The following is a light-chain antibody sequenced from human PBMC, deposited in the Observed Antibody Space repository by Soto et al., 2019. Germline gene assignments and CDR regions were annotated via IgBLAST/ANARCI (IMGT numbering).Light chain of an antibody. J-gene: IGLJ2*01. Sequence: QSALTQPASVSGSPGQSITISCTGTSSDIGGYKYVSWFQHHPGKAPKLMIHEVSNRPSGISNRFSGSKSGNTASLTISGLQAEDEADYYCTSYASSSTYVLFGGGTKLTVL. V-gene: IGLV2-14*01. CDR2: EVS. CDR1: SSDIGGYKY. CDR3: TSYASSSTYVL.